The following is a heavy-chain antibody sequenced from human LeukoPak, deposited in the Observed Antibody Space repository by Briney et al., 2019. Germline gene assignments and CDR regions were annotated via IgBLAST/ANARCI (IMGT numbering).Heavy chain of an antibody. Sequence: PGGSLRLSCAVSGFTFSSYGMHWVRQAPGKGLEWVAVIWYDGSNKYYADSVKGRFTISRDNSKNTLYLQMNSLRAEDTAVYYCARDPYYDSSGYPDYWGQGTLVTVSS. CDR3: ARDPYYDSSGYPDY. CDR1: GFTFSSYG. D-gene: IGHD3-22*01. V-gene: IGHV3-33*08. J-gene: IGHJ4*02. CDR2: IWYDGSNK.